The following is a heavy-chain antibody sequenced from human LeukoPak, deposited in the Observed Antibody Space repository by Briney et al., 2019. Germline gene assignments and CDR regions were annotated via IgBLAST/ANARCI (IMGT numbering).Heavy chain of an antibody. J-gene: IGHJ4*02. CDR1: GFTFSSYW. CDR3: AKGGSYDRIDY. Sequence: GGSLRLSCAASGFTFSSYWMTWVRQAPGKGLEWVSAISGSGGSTYYADSVKGRFTISRDNSKNTLYLQMNSLRAEDTAVYYCAKGGSYDRIDYWGQGTLVTVSS. V-gene: IGHV3-23*01. D-gene: IGHD1-26*01. CDR2: ISGSGGST.